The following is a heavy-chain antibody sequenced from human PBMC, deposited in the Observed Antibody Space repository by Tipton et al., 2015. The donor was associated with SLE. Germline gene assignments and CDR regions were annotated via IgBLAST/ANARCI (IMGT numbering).Heavy chain of an antibody. J-gene: IGHJ4*02. CDR3: ARHMITGGEFDY. V-gene: IGHV4-30-4*01. D-gene: IGHD3-16*01. CDR2: IHYSGST. Sequence: TLSLTCTVSGGSISSGVYYWSWIRQRPGKGLEWFGYIHYSGSTYYNPSLKSRITMSVDMSKNQFSLKLSSVTAADTAVYYCARHMITGGEFDYWGQGTLVTVSS. CDR1: GGSISSGVYY.